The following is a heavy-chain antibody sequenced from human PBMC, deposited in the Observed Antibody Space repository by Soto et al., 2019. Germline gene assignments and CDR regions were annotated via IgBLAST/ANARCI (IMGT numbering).Heavy chain of an antibody. CDR3: ASRDPGTSVDY. CDR2: VHFSGGT. Sequence: SETLSLTCSVSGGSVSGGSYQWTWIRQAPGKGLEWIGYVHFSGGTNYNPSLESRVTISIDTSRDQLSLKLTSLTAADTAVYFCASRDPGTSVDYWGQGTLVTVSS. CDR1: GGSVSGGSYQ. V-gene: IGHV4-61*01. D-gene: IGHD1-7*01. J-gene: IGHJ4*02.